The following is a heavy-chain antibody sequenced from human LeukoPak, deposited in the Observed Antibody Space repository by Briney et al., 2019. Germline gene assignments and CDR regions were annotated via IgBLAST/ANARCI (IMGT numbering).Heavy chain of an antibody. D-gene: IGHD2-21*02. CDR3: ARDPNPTENWYFDP. V-gene: IGHV4-4*07. Sequence: SETLSLTCTVSGGSISSYYWSWIRQPAGKGLEWIGRIYTSGSTNYNPSLKSRVTMSVDTSKNQFSLKLSSVTAADTAVYYCARDPNPTENWYFDPWGRGTLVTVSS. J-gene: IGHJ2*01. CDR1: GGSISSYY. CDR2: IYTSGST.